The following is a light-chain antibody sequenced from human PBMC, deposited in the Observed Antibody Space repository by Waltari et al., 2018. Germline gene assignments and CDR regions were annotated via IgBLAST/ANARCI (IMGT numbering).Light chain of an antibody. CDR3: QQFYSTPYT. CDR1: QSVLYSSNNLNY. CDR2: WAS. J-gene: IGKJ2*01. V-gene: IGKV4-1*01. Sequence: DIVMTQSPDSLAGSLGESATINCKSSQSVLYSSNNLNYLAWYQQKPGQPPKLLIYWASTRESGVPDRFSGSGSGTDFTLTISSLQAEDVAVYYCQQFYSTPYTFGQGTKLEIK.